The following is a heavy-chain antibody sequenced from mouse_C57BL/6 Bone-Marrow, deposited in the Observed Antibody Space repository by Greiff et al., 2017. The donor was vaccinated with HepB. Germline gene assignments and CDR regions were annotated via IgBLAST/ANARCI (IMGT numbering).Heavy chain of an antibody. D-gene: IGHD1-1*01. J-gene: IGHJ4*01. CDR3: ARFLRAMDY. CDR1: GYTFTDYY. Sequence: LQESGAELVRPGASVKLSCKASGYTFTDYYINWVKQRPGQGLEWIARIYPGSGNTYYNEKFKGKATLTAEKSSSTAYMQLSSLTSEDSAVYFCARFLRAMDYWGQGTSVTVSS. CDR2: IYPGSGNT. V-gene: IGHV1-76*01.